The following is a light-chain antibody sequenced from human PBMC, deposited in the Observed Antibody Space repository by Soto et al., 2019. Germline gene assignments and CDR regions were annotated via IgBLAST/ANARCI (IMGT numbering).Light chain of an antibody. CDR2: CAS. CDR3: QQYYSPPYT. J-gene: IGKJ2*01. V-gene: IGKV1-5*01. CDR1: QTISSW. Sequence: DIQMTQSPSTLSGSVGDRVTITCRASQTISSWLAWYQQKPGQPPKLLLYCASTRESGVPDRFSGSGSGTDFTLTINSLQAEDVALYYCQQYYSPPYTFGQGTKVDIK.